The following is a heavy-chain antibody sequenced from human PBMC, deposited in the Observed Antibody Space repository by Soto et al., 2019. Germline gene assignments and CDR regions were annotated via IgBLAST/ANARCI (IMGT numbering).Heavy chain of an antibody. Sequence: ASVKVSCKASGYTFTSYDINWVRQATGQGLEWMGWMNPNSGNTGYAQKFQGRVTMTRNTSISTAYMELSSLRSEDTAVYYCARGYDDYIWGSYRYTHYYYYYMDVWGKGTTVTVSS. CDR3: ARGYDDYIWGSYRYTHYYYYYMDV. CDR1: GYTFTSYD. CDR2: MNPNSGNT. J-gene: IGHJ6*03. V-gene: IGHV1-8*01. D-gene: IGHD3-16*02.